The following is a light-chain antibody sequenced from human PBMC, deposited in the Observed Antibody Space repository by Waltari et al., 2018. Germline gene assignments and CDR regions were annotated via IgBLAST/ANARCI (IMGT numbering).Light chain of an antibody. CDR2: GTN. Sequence: QTVVTQEPSLTVSPGGTVTLTCASSTGAVTSGYYPNGFQQKPGQAPRNLIYGTNNKHAGTPARLSGSRLGGKAARTLSGVRPEDEAEYYCLLYYGGAWVFGGGTKLTVL. V-gene: IGLV7-43*01. CDR3: LLYYGGAWV. CDR1: TGAVTSGYY. J-gene: IGLJ3*02.